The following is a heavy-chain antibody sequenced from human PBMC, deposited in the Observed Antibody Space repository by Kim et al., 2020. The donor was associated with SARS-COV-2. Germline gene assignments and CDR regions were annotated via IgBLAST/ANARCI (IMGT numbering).Heavy chain of an antibody. CDR2: ISNSGSAT. D-gene: IGHD3-10*01. CDR3: TRGWLGRADH. J-gene: IGHJ5*02. CDR1: GFNFSTYE. Sequence: GGSLRLSCVASGFNFSTYEINWVRQPPGKGLEWISYISNSGSATYYAESVKGRFAISRDNAENSLTLQINSLRVEDTATYYCTRGWLGRADHWGQGTLVTVSS. V-gene: IGHV3-48*03.